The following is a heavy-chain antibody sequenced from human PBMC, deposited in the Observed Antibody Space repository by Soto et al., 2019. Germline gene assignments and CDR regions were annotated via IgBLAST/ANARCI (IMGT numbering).Heavy chain of an antibody. CDR1: GFTFDDYA. D-gene: IGHD3-22*01. CDR3: AKGRFGGYYDSIGYWRTVPNWYFDL. V-gene: IGHV3-23*04. CDR2: ISWNSGGST. Sequence: EVQLVESGGGLVQPGRSLRLSCAASGFTFDDYAMHWVRQAPGKGLEWVSGISWNSGGSTYYADSVKGRFTISRDNSKNTLYLQMNSLRAEDTAVYYCAKGRFGGYYDSIGYWRTVPNWYFDLWGRGTLVTVSS. J-gene: IGHJ2*01.